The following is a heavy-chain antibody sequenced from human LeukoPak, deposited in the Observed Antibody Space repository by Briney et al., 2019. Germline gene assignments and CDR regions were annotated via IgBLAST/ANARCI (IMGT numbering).Heavy chain of an antibody. V-gene: IGHV3-21*04. CDR2: ISDTGRDI. CDR1: GFAFESFT. D-gene: IGHD5-12*01. J-gene: IGHJ4*02. Sequence: GGSLTLTCAGSGFAFESFTMTWVRQAPGKGLEWVSLISDTGRDINYADSVRGRFTISRDNTKNSLFLQMDSLRVEDTAIYYCAKGLFSAYDKYLDSWGQGTLVTVSS. CDR3: AKGLFSAYDKYLDS.